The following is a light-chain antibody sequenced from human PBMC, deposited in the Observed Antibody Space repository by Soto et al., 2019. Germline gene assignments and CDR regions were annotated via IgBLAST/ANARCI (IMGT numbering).Light chain of an antibody. Sequence: EIVLTQSPATLSLSSGDRATLSCRASQSVRHYLAWYQQKPGQAPRLLIYDASSRAIGVPARFSGSGSGTDFTLTISSLEPEDFAVYYCQQRNNWPPGYSFGQGTKVEIK. V-gene: IGKV3-11*01. CDR3: QQRNNWPPGYS. CDR2: DAS. J-gene: IGKJ2*01. CDR1: QSVRHY.